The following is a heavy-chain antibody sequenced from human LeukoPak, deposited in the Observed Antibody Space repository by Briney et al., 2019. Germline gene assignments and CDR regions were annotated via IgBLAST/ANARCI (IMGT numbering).Heavy chain of an antibody. V-gene: IGHV3-30-3*01. Sequence: GRSLRLSCAASGFTFSSYAMHWVRQAPGKGLEWVAVISYDGSNKYYADSVKGRFTISRDNSKNTLYLQMNSLRAEDTAVYYCARGIVVVPAAILDYWGQGTLVTVSS. CDR3: ARGIVVVPAAILDY. D-gene: IGHD2-2*01. CDR2: ISYDGSNK. J-gene: IGHJ4*02. CDR1: GFTFSSYA.